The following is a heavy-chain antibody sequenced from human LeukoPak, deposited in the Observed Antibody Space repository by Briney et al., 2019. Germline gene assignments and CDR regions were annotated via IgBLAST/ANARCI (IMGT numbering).Heavy chain of an antibody. CDR1: GGSISSSSYY. CDR2: IYYSGST. J-gene: IGHJ6*03. Sequence: SETLSLTCTVSGGSISSSSYYWGWIRQPPGKGLEWIGSIYYSGSTYYNPSLKSRVTISVDTSKNQFSLKLSSVTAADTAVYYCARDGFYDSSGYYKGHYYYYMDVWGKGTTVTISS. V-gene: IGHV4-39*02. D-gene: IGHD3-22*01. CDR3: ARDGFYDSSGYYKGHYYYYMDV.